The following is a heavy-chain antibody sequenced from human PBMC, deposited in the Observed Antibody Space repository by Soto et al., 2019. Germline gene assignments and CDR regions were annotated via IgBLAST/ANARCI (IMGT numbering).Heavy chain of an antibody. CDR2: IYDSGST. J-gene: IGHJ6*01. Sequence: SENLSLTCTVSGGSISSSYWSWIRQPPGKGLEWIGYIYDSGSTYYNSSLKSRVTMSVDTSKNQFSLKLSSVTAADTAVYYCAGYYG. CDR1: GGSISSSY. V-gene: IGHV4-59*08. CDR3: AGYYG.